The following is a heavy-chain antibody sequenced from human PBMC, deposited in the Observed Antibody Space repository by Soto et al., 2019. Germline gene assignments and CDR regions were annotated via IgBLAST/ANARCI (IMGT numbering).Heavy chain of an antibody. Sequence: SETLSLTCTVSRGSISSPNYNWGWICQPPGTGLEWIATIYYSGRTYYNPSLSSRVTISIDTSKNQFSLKLSSVTAADTAMYFCARHAVRRNGPGPVDYWGLGTLVTVSS. D-gene: IGHD2-8*01. V-gene: IGHV4-39*01. CDR2: IYYSGRT. J-gene: IGHJ4*01. CDR3: ARHAVRRNGPGPVDY. CDR1: RGSISSPNYN.